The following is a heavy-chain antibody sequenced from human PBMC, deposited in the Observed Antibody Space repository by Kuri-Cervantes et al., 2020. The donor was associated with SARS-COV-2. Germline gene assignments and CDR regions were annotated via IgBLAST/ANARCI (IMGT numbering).Heavy chain of an antibody. D-gene: IGHD3-3*01. V-gene: IGHV3-64*02. CDR2: ISSNGGST. CDR3: ARDQDDFWSGYRLTFDY. J-gene: IGHJ4*02. Sequence: GGSLRLSCAASGFTFSSYAMHWVRQAPGKGLEYVSAISSNGGSTYYADSVKGRFTISRENSKNTLYLQMGGLRAEDMAVYYCARDQDDFWSGYRLTFDYWGQGTLVTVSS. CDR1: GFTFSSYA.